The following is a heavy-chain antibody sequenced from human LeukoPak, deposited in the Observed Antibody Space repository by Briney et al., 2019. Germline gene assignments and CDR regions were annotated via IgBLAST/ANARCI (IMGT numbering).Heavy chain of an antibody. V-gene: IGHV1-8*01. D-gene: IGHD1-26*01. Sequence: ASVRVSCKASGYTLPSYDINWVRQAIGQGLEWMGWINPNSGNTVYAQKFKGRVTMTRNSLTTAYMEMSSVRSEDTAVYYCASTLSGSPLLGHDAFDIWGQGTMVTVSS. CDR1: GYTLPSYD. J-gene: IGHJ3*02. CDR2: INPNSGNT. CDR3: ASTLSGSPLLGHDAFDI.